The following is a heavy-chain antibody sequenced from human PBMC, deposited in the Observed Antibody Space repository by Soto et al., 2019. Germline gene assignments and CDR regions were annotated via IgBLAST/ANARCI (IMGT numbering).Heavy chain of an antibody. Sequence: QVQLVQSGAEVKKPGASVKVSCKASGYTFTSYYMHWVRQAPGQGLEWMGIINPSGGSTSYAQKCGGRVTMTGDTPTRTFYRGLSTRSSEATAVYYCAGPQCPQLGVDYGGQGPLAPLPS. J-gene: IGHJ4*02. CDR3: AGPQCPQLGVDY. CDR1: GYTFTSYY. V-gene: IGHV1-46*01. D-gene: IGHD7-27*01. CDR2: INPSGGST.